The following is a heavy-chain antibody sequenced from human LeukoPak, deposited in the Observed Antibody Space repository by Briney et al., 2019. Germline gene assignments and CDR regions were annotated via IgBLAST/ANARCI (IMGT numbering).Heavy chain of an antibody. CDR2: IYYSGST. CDR1: GGSISSYY. V-gene: IGHV4-59*01. J-gene: IGHJ4*02. CDR3: ARTPDVTRWLQPFDY. Sequence: PSETLSLTCTVSGGSISSYYWSWIRQPPGKGLEWIGYIYYSGSTKYNPSLKSRVTISVDTSKNQFSLRLSSVTAADTAFYYCARTPDVTRWLQPFDYWGQGILVTVSS. D-gene: IGHD5-24*01.